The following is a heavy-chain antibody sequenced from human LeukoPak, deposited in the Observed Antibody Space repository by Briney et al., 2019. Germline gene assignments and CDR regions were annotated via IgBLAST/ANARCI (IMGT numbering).Heavy chain of an antibody. D-gene: IGHD6-19*01. CDR1: GYTFTSYD. Sequence: ASVKVSCKASGYTFTSYDINWVRQATGQGLEWMGWMNPNSGNTGYAQKFQGRVTITRNTSISTAYMELSSLRSDDTAVYYCARDPTPYSSGRRKDFDYWGQGTLVTVSS. V-gene: IGHV1-8*03. CDR3: ARDPTPYSSGRRKDFDY. J-gene: IGHJ4*02. CDR2: MNPNSGNT.